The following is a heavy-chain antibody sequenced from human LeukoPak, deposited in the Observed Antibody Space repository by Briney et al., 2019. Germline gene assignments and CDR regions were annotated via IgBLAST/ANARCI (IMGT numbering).Heavy chain of an antibody. CDR3: AREDYYGSGSYRLFEY. D-gene: IGHD3-10*01. V-gene: IGHV3-7*01. CDR2: IKQDGSEE. Sequence: PGGSLRLSCAASGFTFSSYRMSWVRQAPGKGLEWVANIKQDGSEEYYVDSVKGRFTISRDNAKNSLYLQMNSLRDEDTAVYYCAREDYYGSGSYRLFEYWGQGTLVTVSS. CDR1: GFTFSSYR. J-gene: IGHJ4*02.